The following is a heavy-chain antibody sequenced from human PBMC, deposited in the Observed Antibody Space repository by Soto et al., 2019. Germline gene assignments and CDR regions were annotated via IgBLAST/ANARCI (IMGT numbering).Heavy chain of an antibody. D-gene: IGHD6-13*01. CDR3: ARTSAAGKYYYGMDV. CDR2: IYPGDSDT. J-gene: IGHJ6*02. Sequence: GESLKISCKGSGYSFTSYWIGWVHQMPGKGLEWMGIIYPGDSDTRYSPSFQGQVTISADKSISTAYLQWSSLKASDTAMYYCARTSAAGKYYYGMDVWGQGTTVTFSS. CDR1: GYSFTSYW. V-gene: IGHV5-51*07.